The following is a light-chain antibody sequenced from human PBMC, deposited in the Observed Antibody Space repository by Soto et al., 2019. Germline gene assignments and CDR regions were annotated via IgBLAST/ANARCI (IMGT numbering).Light chain of an antibody. J-gene: IGKJ4*01. CDR3: QQRTNWPPLT. CDR1: QIVGSY. Sequence: EIVVTQSPATLSLSPGQRATVSCRTSQIVGSYLAWYPKKPGQAPRLLIYDASNRATGIPARFSGSGSGRDFTLTISSLEPEDFALYYCQQRTNWPPLTFGGGTRVEIK. V-gene: IGKV3-11*02. CDR2: DAS.